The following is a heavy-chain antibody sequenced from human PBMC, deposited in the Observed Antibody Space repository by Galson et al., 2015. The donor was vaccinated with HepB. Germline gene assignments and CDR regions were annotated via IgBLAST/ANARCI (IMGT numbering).Heavy chain of an antibody. J-gene: IGHJ1*01. CDR2: ISSSSSTI. CDR1: GFTFSSYS. D-gene: IGHD6-13*01. CDR3: ARADSSSWYIYFQH. Sequence: SLRLSCAASGFTFSSYSMNWVRQAPGKGLEWVSYISSSSSTIYYADSVKGRFTISRDNAKNSLYLQMNSLRAEDTAVYYCARADSSSWYIYFQHWGQGTLVTVSS. V-gene: IGHV3-48*01.